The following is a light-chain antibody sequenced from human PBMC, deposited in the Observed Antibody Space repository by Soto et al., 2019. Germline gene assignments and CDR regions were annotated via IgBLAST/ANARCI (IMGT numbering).Light chain of an antibody. CDR1: QSIRNY. V-gene: IGKV3-11*01. Sequence: EIVLTQSPATLSLSPGERDTLSCRASQSIRNYLAWYQQKPGQAPRLLISDASNRVTGIPARFSGSGSGTDFTLTISSLEPEDFAVYSCQQRSIWPLTFGGGTKVEIK. CDR2: DAS. CDR3: QQRSIWPLT. J-gene: IGKJ4*01.